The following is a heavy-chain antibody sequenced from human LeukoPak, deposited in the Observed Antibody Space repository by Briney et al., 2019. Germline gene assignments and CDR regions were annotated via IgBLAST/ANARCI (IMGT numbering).Heavy chain of an antibody. D-gene: IGHD5-12*01. Sequence: SETLSLTCTVSGGSISSSSYYWGWIRQPPGKGLEWIGSIYYSGSTYYNPSLKSRVTISVDTSKNQFSLKLSSVTAADTAVYYCARAVAWLRLKNWFDPWGQGTLVTVSS. CDR3: ARAVAWLRLKNWFDP. CDR2: IYYSGST. V-gene: IGHV4-39*01. CDR1: GGSISSSSYY. J-gene: IGHJ5*02.